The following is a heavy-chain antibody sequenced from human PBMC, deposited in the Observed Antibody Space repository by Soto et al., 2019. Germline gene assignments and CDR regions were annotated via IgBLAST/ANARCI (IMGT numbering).Heavy chain of an antibody. D-gene: IGHD3-9*01. CDR2: IIPIFGTA. Sequence: QVQLVQSGAEVKKPGSSVKVSCKASGGTFSSYAISWVRQAPGQGLEWMGGIIPIFGTANYAQKFQGRVTITADESTSTAYMELSSLRSEDTAVYYCASTPYYYILTGYNWFDPWGQGTLVTVS. CDR1: GGTFSSYA. CDR3: ASTPYYYILTGYNWFDP. J-gene: IGHJ5*02. V-gene: IGHV1-69*19.